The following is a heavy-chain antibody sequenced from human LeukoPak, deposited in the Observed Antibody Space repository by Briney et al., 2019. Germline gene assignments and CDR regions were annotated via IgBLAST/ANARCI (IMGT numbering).Heavy chain of an antibody. CDR3: ARDGSSGGYFDY. Sequence: GGSLRLSCAASGFTFSSYAMTWVHRPPGKGLEWVSAIGASGGDTYFADSVKGRFTISRDNSKNTLYLQMNSLRAEDTAVYYCARDGSSGGYFDYWGQGTLVTVSS. V-gene: IGHV3-23*01. J-gene: IGHJ4*02. CDR1: GFTFSSYA. CDR2: IGASGGDT. D-gene: IGHD1-26*01.